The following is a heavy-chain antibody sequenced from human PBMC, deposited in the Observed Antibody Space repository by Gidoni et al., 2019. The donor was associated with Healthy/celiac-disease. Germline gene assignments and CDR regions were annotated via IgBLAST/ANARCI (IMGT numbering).Heavy chain of an antibody. CDR1: GFTFSSYS. Sequence: EVQLVESGGGLVKPGGSLRLSCAASGFTFSSYSMNWVRQAPAKGLEWVSSISSSSSYIYYADSVKGRFTISRDNAKNSLYLQMNSLRAEDTAVYYCARDGSGSYHFDYWGQGTLVTVSS. J-gene: IGHJ4*02. V-gene: IGHV3-21*01. CDR3: ARDGSGSYHFDY. CDR2: ISSSSSYI. D-gene: IGHD3-10*01.